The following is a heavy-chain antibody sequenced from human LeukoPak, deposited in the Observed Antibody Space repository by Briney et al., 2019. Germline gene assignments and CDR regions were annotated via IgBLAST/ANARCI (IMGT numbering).Heavy chain of an antibody. J-gene: IGHJ5*02. Sequence: SVKVSCKASGGAFSTFSFTWVRQAPGQGLEWLGGIIPAFRTTHYAQKLQGRVTITTDESSRTVYITLTSLIYEDTAIYYCARGSGEDWFDPWGQGTLVTVSS. CDR2: IIPAFRTT. CDR3: ARGSGEDWFDP. V-gene: IGHV1-69*05. CDR1: GGAFSTFS.